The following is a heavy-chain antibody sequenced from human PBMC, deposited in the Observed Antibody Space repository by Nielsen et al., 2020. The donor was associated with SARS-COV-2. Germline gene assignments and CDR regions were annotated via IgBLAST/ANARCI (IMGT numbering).Heavy chain of an antibody. CDR2: IIPIFGTA. V-gene: IGHV1-69*06. CDR3: ARVGGNSSGWFDP. D-gene: IGHD5-18*01. Sequence: WVRQAPGQGLEWMGGIIPIFGTANYAQKFQGRVTITADKSTSTAYMELSSLRSEDTAVYYCARVGGNSSGWFDPWGRGTLVTVSS. J-gene: IGHJ5*02.